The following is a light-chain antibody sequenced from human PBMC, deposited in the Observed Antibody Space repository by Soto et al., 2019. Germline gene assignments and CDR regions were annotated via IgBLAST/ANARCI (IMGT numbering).Light chain of an antibody. Sequence: EIVMTQSPGTLSVSPGERVTLSCRASQSVSNKLAWYQQKLGQAPRLLIYRASTRATGIPARFSGSGSGTEFTLTISSLQSEDFAVYYCHQYNNWPPITFGQGTRLEIK. J-gene: IGKJ5*01. CDR2: RAS. V-gene: IGKV3-15*01. CDR3: HQYNNWPPIT. CDR1: QSVSNK.